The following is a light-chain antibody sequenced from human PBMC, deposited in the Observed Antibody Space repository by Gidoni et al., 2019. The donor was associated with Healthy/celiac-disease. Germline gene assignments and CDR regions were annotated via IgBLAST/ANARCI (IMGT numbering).Light chain of an antibody. CDR1: QDISTY. Sequence: DIQMTQSPSSLSASVGDRVTITCQASQDISTYLNWYQQKPGKAPKLLIYDASNLGTGVPSRFSGSGAGTDFTFTISSLQHEDIATYYCQQYDKVPPAFGGGTKVEIK. V-gene: IGKV1-33*01. CDR2: DAS. CDR3: QQYDKVPPA. J-gene: IGKJ4*01.